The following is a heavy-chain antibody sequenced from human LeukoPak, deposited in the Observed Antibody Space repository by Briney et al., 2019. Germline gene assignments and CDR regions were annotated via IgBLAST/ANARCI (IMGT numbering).Heavy chain of an antibody. CDR2: ISSSGSTI. D-gene: IGHD4-11*01. V-gene: IGHV3-48*03. Sequence: GGSLRLSCAASGFTFSSYEMNWVRQAPGKGLEWVSYISSSGSTIYYADSVKGRFTISRDNAKNSLYLQMNSLRAEDTAVYYCARAYRQNYYYYYMDVWGKGTTVTVS. J-gene: IGHJ6*03. CDR1: GFTFSSYE. CDR3: ARAYRQNYYYYYMDV.